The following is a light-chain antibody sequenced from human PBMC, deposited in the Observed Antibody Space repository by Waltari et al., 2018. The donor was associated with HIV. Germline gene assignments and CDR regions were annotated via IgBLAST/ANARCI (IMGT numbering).Light chain of an antibody. Sequence: QSVLTQPPSVSAAPGQKVTISCPGSSSNVGNFDVPWYQQVPGTAPKLLIYDNFKRPSVIPDRFSGSKSGTSATLAITELQTGDEADYYCASWDYSLTGVVFGGGTKLTVL. V-gene: IGLV1-51*01. J-gene: IGLJ2*01. CDR1: SSNVGNFD. CDR2: DNF. CDR3: ASWDYSLTGVV.